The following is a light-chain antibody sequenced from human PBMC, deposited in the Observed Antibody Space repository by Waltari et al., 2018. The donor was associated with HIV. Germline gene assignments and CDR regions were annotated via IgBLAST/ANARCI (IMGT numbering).Light chain of an antibody. V-gene: IGLV2-23*02. CDR3: RAYAGSTTYVI. CDR1: SSDVGGHNL. J-gene: IGLJ2*01. CDR2: EVS. Sequence: QSALTQPASVSGSPGQSITISCTGTSSDVGGHNLVSWYQQHPGKAPKLMIYEVSKPALGVSNCFSGSKSGNTASPTNSGLQAEDEADYYCRAYAGSTTYVIFGGGTKLTVL.